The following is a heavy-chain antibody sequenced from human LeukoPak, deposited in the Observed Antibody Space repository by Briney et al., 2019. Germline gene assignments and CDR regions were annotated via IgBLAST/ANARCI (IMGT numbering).Heavy chain of an antibody. CDR2: IYTSGST. V-gene: IGHV4-61*02. J-gene: IGHJ6*03. D-gene: IGHD1-1*01. CDR1: GVSISSGNYN. CDR3: ARDPLEDHYMDV. Sequence: SETLSLTCTASGVSISSGNYNWIWIRQPAGKGLEWYGRIYTSGSTNYNPSLKSRVTISVDTSKNQFSLKLSSVTAADTAVYYCARDPLEDHYMDVWGKGTTVTVSS.